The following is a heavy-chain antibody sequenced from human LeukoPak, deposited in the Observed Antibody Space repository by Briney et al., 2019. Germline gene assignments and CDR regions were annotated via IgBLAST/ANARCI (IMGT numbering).Heavy chain of an antibody. V-gene: IGHV1-69*13. J-gene: IGHJ4*02. Sequence: SVKVSCKASGGTFSSYAISWVRQAPGQGLEWMGGIIPIFGTANYAQKFQGRVTITADESTSTAYMELSSLRSEDTAVYYCARAPYDILTGYSLYYFDYWGQGTLVTVSS. CDR3: ARAPYDILTGYSLYYFDY. CDR2: IIPIFGTA. CDR1: GGTFSSYA. D-gene: IGHD3-9*01.